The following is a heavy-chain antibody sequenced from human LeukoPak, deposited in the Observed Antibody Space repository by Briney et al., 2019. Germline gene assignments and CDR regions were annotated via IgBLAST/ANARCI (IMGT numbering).Heavy chain of an antibody. D-gene: IGHD3-10*01. V-gene: IGHV3-33*01. CDR2: IWYDGNNK. Sequence: GRSLRLSCAASGFTFSSYGMHWVRQAPGKGLERVAIIWYDGNNKYYADSLKGRFTISRDNSKNTLYLQINSVRAADTTVYFCVRDRGSTNYFVYWGQGALVTVST. J-gene: IGHJ4*02. CDR1: GFTFSSYG. CDR3: VRDRGSTNYFVY.